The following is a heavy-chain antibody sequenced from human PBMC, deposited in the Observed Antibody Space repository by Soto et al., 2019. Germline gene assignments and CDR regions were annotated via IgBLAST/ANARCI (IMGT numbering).Heavy chain of an antibody. CDR2: ISAYNGNT. Sequence: GASVKVSCKASGYTFTSYGISWVRQAPGQGLEWMGWISAYNGNTNYVQKLQGRVTMTTDTSTSTAYMELRSLRSDDTAVYYCARGARRTKSGSDHLNWFDPWGQGTLVTVSS. J-gene: IGHJ5*02. V-gene: IGHV1-18*01. D-gene: IGHD3-22*01. CDR1: GYTFTSYG. CDR3: ARGARRTKSGSDHLNWFDP.